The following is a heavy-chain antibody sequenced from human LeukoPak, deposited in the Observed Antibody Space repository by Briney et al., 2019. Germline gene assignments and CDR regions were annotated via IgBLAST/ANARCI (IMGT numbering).Heavy chain of an antibody. CDR2: MNPDGTDI. J-gene: IGHJ4*02. CDR3: ARDKEDGHGGSTFDY. D-gene: IGHD4-23*01. CDR1: GFTFNTYW. Sequence: GGSLRLSCAASGFTFNTYWMHWVRQPPGKGPVWVSRMNPDGTDIRYADSVKGRFTISRDNAKSTLYLQMNSLRAEDTAVYYCARDKEDGHGGSTFDYWGQGTLVTVSS. V-gene: IGHV3-74*01.